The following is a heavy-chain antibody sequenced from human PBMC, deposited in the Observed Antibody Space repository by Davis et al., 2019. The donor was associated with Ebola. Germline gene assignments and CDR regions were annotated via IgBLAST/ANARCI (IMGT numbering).Heavy chain of an antibody. CDR1: GYTFTSYG. D-gene: IGHD5-18*01. CDR3: ARGKVRDTAMAPYYYYMDV. J-gene: IGHJ6*03. Sequence: ASVKVSCKASGYTFTSYGISWVRQAPGQGLEWMGWISAYNGNTNYAQKLQGRVTMTTDTSTSTAYMELSSLRSEDTAVYYCARGKVRDTAMAPYYYYMDVWGKGTTVTVSS. V-gene: IGHV1-18*01. CDR2: ISAYNGNT.